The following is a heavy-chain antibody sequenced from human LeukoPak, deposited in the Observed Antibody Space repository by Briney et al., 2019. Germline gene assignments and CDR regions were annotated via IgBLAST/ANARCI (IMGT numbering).Heavy chain of an antibody. J-gene: IGHJ4*02. V-gene: IGHV1-18*01. Sequence: WASVKVSCKASGYTFTNYGISWVRQAPGQGLEWMGWISAYNGNTKYAQKLQGRVSMTTDTSTSTGYMELRSLRSDDTAVYYCARVHSYCSTTSCLDYWGQGTLVTVSS. CDR2: ISAYNGNT. CDR3: ARVHSYCSTTSCLDY. D-gene: IGHD2-2*01. CDR1: GYTFTNYG.